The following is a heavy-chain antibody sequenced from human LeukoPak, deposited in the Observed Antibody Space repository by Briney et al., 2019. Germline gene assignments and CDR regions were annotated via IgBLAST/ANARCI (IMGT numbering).Heavy chain of an antibody. D-gene: IGHD2-15*01. V-gene: IGHV4-59*08. J-gene: IGHJ4*02. CDR1: GGSISSYY. CDR3: ASTYCSGGSCYWALEY. CDR2: IYYSGST. Sequence: SETLSLTCTVPGGSISSYYWSWIRQPPGKGLEWIGYIYYSGSTNYNPSLKSRVTISVDTSKNQFSLKLSSVTAADTAVYYCASTYCSGGSCYWALEYWGQGTLVTVSS.